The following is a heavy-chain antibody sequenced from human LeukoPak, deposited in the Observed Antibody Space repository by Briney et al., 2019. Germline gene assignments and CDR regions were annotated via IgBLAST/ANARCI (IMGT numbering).Heavy chain of an antibody. CDR2: ISGSGDST. Sequence: PGGSLRLSCAAPGFTFSTYAMSWVRQAPGKGLEWVSSISGSGDSTYYADSVKGRFTVSRDNSKNTLYLQMNSLRAEDTALFYCAKGRGYIGQPPHWFDPWGQGTLVTVSS. J-gene: IGHJ5*02. V-gene: IGHV3-23*01. CDR3: AKGRGYIGQPPHWFDP. CDR1: GFTFSTYA. D-gene: IGHD5-12*01.